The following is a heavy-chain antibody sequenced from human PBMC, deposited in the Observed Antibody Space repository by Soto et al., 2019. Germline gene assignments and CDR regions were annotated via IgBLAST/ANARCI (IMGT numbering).Heavy chain of an antibody. V-gene: IGHV3-30-3*01. Sequence: QVQLVESGGGVVQPGRSLRLSCAASGFTFSSYAMHWVRQAPGKGLEWVAVISYDGSNTYYADSVKGRFTISRDNSKNKLYLQMNSLRAEDTAVYYCARDLGAYSSSGRYYYGMDVWGQGTTVTVSS. CDR1: GFTFSSYA. D-gene: IGHD6-13*01. CDR3: ARDLGAYSSSGRYYYGMDV. J-gene: IGHJ6*02. CDR2: ISYDGSNT.